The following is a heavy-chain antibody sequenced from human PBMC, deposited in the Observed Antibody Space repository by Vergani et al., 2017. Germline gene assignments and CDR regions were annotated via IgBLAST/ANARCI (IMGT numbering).Heavy chain of an antibody. Sequence: EVQLVESGGGLVQPGGSLRLSCAASGFTFSSYWMSWVRQAPGKGLEWVANIKQDGSEKYDVDSVKGRFTISRDNAKNSLYLQMNSLRAEDTAVYYCARVHSSSWYTLGAFDIWGQGTMVTVSS. J-gene: IGHJ3*02. CDR1: GFTFSSYW. CDR2: IKQDGSEK. D-gene: IGHD6-13*01. CDR3: ARVHSSSWYTLGAFDI. V-gene: IGHV3-7*01.